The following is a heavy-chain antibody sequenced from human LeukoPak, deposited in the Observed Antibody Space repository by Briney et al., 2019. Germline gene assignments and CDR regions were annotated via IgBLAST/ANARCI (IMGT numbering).Heavy chain of an antibody. CDR2: ISNNGDII. CDR3: AKVSVVAGRNAFDI. Sequence: NPGGSLRLSCAASGFTFSGYYMSWIRQAPGKGLEWISYISNNGDIIYYADSVKGRFTISRDNSKNMLYLQMNSLRVEDTAIYYCAKVSVVAGRNAFDIWGQGTMVTVSS. CDR1: GFTFSGYY. V-gene: IGHV3-11*01. D-gene: IGHD3-22*01. J-gene: IGHJ3*02.